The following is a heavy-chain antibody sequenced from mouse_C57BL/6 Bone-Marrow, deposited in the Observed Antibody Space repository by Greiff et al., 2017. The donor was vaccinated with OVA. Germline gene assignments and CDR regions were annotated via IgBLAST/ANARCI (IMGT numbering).Heavy chain of an antibody. CDR1: GFTFSSYA. Sequence: EVKVEESGGGLVKPGGSLKLSCAASGFTFSSYAMSWVRQTPEQRLEWVATISDGGSYTYYPDNVKGRFTISRDNAKNNLYLQMSHLKSEDTAMYYCARWLLPYNYWGQGTSVTVSS. V-gene: IGHV5-4*03. D-gene: IGHD2-3*01. CDR2: ISDGGSYT. CDR3: ARWLLPYNY. J-gene: IGHJ4*01.